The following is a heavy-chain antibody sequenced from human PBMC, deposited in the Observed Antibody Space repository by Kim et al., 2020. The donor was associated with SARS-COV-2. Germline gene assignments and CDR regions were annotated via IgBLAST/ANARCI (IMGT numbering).Heavy chain of an antibody. CDR3: AKPPPWDTLGWFDP. CDR1: GFTFSSYA. CDR2: ISGSGGST. J-gene: IGHJ5*02. V-gene: IGHV3-23*01. D-gene: IGHD5-18*01. Sequence: LSLTCAASGFTFSSYAMSWVRQAPGKGLEWVSAISGSGGSTYYADSVKGRFTISRDNSKNTLYLQMNSLRAEDTAVYYCAKPPPWDTLGWFDPWGQGTLVTVSS.